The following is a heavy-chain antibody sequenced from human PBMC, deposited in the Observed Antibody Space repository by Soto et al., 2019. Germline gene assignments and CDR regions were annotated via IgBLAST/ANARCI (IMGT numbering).Heavy chain of an antibody. CDR1: GGSISSSSDY. D-gene: IGHD2-2*01. CDR3: ARHIGITSTSSYYFDY. CDR2: IYYSGST. Sequence: SXATLSLTCTVSGGSISSSSDYWGWIRQPPGKGLEWIGSIYYSGSTYYNPSLKSRVTISVDTSKNQFSLKLSSVTAADTAVYYRARHIGITSTSSYYFDYCGQRTLVTVSS. J-gene: IGHJ4*02. V-gene: IGHV4-39*01.